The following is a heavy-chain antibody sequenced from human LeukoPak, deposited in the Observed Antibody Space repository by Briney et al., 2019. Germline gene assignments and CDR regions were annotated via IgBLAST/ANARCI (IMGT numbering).Heavy chain of an antibody. D-gene: IGHD3-10*01. CDR1: GGSISSYY. Sequence: PSETLSLTCTVSGGSISSYYWSWIRQPPGKGLEWIGYIYYSGSTNYNPSLKSRVTISVDTSKNQFSLKLSSVTAADTAVYYCARGLGTMVRGARWFDPWGQGTLVTVSS. V-gene: IGHV4-59*12. CDR2: IYYSGST. J-gene: IGHJ5*02. CDR3: ARGLGTMVRGARWFDP.